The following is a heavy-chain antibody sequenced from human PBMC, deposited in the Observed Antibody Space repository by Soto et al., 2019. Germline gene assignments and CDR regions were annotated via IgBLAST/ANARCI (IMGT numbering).Heavy chain of an antibody. CDR3: ARDEDIAAAGTAGFDP. V-gene: IGHV1-69*12. J-gene: IGHJ5*02. CDR1: GGTFSSYS. CDR2: IIPIFGTA. D-gene: IGHD6-13*01. Sequence: QVQLVQSGAEVKKPGSSVKVSCKASGGTFSSYSISWVRQAPGQGLEWMGGIIPIFGTANYAQKFQGRVTITADESTSTDYMELSSLRSEDTAVYYCARDEDIAAAGTAGFDPWGQGTLVTVSS.